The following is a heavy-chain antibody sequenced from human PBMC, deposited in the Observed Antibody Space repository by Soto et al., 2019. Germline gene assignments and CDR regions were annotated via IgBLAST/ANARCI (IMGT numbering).Heavy chain of an antibody. CDR3: AKDRLLEWLLGGSWFDP. CDR1: GFTFSSYA. V-gene: IGHV3-23*01. CDR2: ISGSGGST. J-gene: IGHJ5*02. D-gene: IGHD3-3*01. Sequence: EVQLLESGGGLVQPGGSLRLSCAASGFTFSSYAMSWVRQAPGKGLEWVSAISGSGGSTYYADSVKGRFTISRDNSKNTLYLQMNSLRAEDTAVYYCAKDRLLEWLLGGSWFDPWGQGTLVTVSS.